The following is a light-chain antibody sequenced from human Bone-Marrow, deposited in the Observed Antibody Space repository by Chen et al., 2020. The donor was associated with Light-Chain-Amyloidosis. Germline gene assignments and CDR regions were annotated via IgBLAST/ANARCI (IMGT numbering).Light chain of an antibody. CDR2: EVT. Sequence: QSALTQPASVSGSPGQSITISCTGTSSDVGGDNHVSWYQQHPDKAPKLMIYEVTNRPSWVPDRFSGPQSENTASLTISGLQTEDEGDYFCSSYTVTNPLVFGSGTKVTV. V-gene: IGLV2-14*01. CDR1: SSDVGGDNH. J-gene: IGLJ1*01. CDR3: SSYTVTNPLV.